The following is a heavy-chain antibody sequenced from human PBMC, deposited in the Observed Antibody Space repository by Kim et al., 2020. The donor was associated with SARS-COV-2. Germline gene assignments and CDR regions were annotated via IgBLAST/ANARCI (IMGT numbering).Heavy chain of an antibody. CDR1: GGSISSGSYY. V-gene: IGHV4-61*02. CDR2: IYTSGST. D-gene: IGHD3-10*01. Sequence: SETLSLTCTVSGGSISSGSYYWSWIRQPAGKGLEWIGRIYTSGSTNYNPSLKSRVTISVDTSKNQFSLKLSSVTAADTAVYYCARDRGYYGSGTKGGMDVWGQGTTVTVSS. CDR3: ARDRGYYGSGTKGGMDV. J-gene: IGHJ6*02.